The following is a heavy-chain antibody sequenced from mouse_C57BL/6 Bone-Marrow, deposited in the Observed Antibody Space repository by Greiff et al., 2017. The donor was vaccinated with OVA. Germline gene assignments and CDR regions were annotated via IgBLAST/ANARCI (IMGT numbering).Heavy chain of an antibody. Sequence: DVQLVESGGGLVKPGGSLKLSCAASGFTFSDYGMHWVRQAPDKGLEWVAYISSGSSTIYYADTVKGRFTNSRDNAKNTLFLQMTSLRSEDTAMYYCERLGYDYDVTWFANWGQGTLVTVSA. J-gene: IGHJ3*01. CDR2: ISSGSSTI. D-gene: IGHD2-4*01. V-gene: IGHV5-17*01. CDR3: ERLGYDYDVTWFAN. CDR1: GFTFSDYG.